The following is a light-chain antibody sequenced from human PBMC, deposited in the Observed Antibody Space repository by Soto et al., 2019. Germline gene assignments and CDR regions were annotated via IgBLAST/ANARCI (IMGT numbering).Light chain of an antibody. J-gene: IGLJ3*02. Sequence: QSALTQPASVSGSPGQSITISCTGTSSDVGGYNYVSWYQQHPGKAPKLMIYEVSNRPSGVSNRFSGSKSGTSASLAISGLQSEDEADYYCAVWDDSLNGWVFGGGTKLTVL. CDR1: SSDVGGYNY. CDR2: EVS. V-gene: IGLV2-14*01. CDR3: AVWDDSLNGWV.